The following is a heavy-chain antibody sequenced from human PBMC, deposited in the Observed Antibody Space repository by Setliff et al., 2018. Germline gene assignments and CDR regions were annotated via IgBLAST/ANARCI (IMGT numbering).Heavy chain of an antibody. Sequence: SETLSLTCTVSGGSISSSSYYWGWIRQPPGKGLEWIGSIYYSGSTYYNPSLKSRVTISVDTSKNQFSLKLSSVTAADTAVYYCANSAGYSSSWYHYYYGMDVWGQGTTVTVS. CDR3: ANSAGYSSSWYHYYYGMDV. J-gene: IGHJ6*02. D-gene: IGHD6-13*01. CDR1: GGSISSSSYY. CDR2: IYYSGST. V-gene: IGHV4-39*07.